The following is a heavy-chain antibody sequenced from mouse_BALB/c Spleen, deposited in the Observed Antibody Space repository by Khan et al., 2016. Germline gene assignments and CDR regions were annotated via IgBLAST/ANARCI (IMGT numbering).Heavy chain of an antibody. V-gene: IGHV1S56*01. J-gene: IGHJ2*01. CDR2: IYPGNVNT. Sequence: VQLQESGPELVKPGASVRISCKASGYTFTSYYIHWVKQRPGQGLEWIGWIYPGNVNTKYNEKFKGKATLTADKSSSTAYMQLSSLTSEDSAVYFCARGGLRRGYYFDYWGQGTILTVSS. D-gene: IGHD2-4*01. CDR3: ARGGLRRGYYFDY. CDR1: GYTFTSYY.